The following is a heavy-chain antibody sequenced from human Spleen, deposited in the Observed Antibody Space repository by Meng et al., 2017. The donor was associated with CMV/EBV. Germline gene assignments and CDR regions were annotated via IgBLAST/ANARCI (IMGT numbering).Heavy chain of an antibody. Sequence: GGSLRLSCAASGFTLRFSNYWMTWIRQAPGKGLEWVATIKDDGSETYYVDSVKGRFTISRDNAKKSLYLQMNSLRADDTAVYFCATDRGVSGSIFEVITRFVYWGQGTLVTVSS. J-gene: IGHJ4*02. V-gene: IGHV3-7*03. CDR3: ATDRGVSGSIFEVITRFVY. D-gene: IGHD3-3*01. CDR2: IKDDGSET. CDR1: GFTLRFSNYW.